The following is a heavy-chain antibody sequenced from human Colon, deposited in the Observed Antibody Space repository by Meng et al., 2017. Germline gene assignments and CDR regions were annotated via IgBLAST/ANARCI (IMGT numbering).Heavy chain of an antibody. CDR2: ISSTSRTI. V-gene: IGHV3-23*01. Sequence: GESLKISCTASGFTFSDSAMTWVRQAPGKGLEWVSAISSTSRTIYYTDSVKGRFTISRDNSKNTVFLLMSNLRAEDTAVYFCAKSQVLCCSNGVCYTDSWGQGTLVTVSS. CDR3: AKSQVLCCSNGVCYTDS. D-gene: IGHD2-8*01. CDR1: GFTFSDSA. J-gene: IGHJ4*02.